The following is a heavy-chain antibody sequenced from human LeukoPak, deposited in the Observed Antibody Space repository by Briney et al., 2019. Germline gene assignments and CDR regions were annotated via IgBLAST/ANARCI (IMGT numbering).Heavy chain of an antibody. J-gene: IGHJ4*02. Sequence: GRSLRLSCAVSGVTFRSYGMHWVRQAPGKGLEWVALISSDGNDKLYGDSVRGRFTISGDDSKSTLYLQMNSLRAEDTAVYYCTTKVTRGNSGDDYDDWGQGTLVTVSS. CDR3: TTKVTRGNSGDDYDD. CDR2: ISSDGNDK. D-gene: IGHD5-12*01. CDR1: GVTFRSYG. V-gene: IGHV3-30*03.